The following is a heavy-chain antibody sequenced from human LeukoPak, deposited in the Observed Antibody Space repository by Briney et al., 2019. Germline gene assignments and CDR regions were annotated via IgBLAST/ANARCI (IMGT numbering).Heavy chain of an antibody. D-gene: IGHD3-9*01. Sequence: GGSLRLPCAASGFTVSSNYMSWVRQAPGKGLEWVSVIYSGGSTYYADSVKGRFTISRDNSKNTLYLQMNSLRAEDTAVYYCASGFDWLVLGVYWGQGTLVTVSS. CDR2: IYSGGST. J-gene: IGHJ4*02. V-gene: IGHV3-53*01. CDR3: ASGFDWLVLGVY. CDR1: GFTVSSNY.